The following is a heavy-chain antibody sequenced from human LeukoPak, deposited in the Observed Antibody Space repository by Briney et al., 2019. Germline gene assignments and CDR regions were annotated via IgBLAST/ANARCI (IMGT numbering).Heavy chain of an antibody. D-gene: IGHD3-9*01. Sequence: GGSLRLSCAASGFTFSSYSMNWVRQAPGKGLEWVSSISSSSSYIYYADSVKGRFTISRDNAKNSLYLQMNSLRAEDTAVYYCARDSHILRYFDWLSPKYFDYWGQGTLVTVSS. CDR2: ISSSSSYI. V-gene: IGHV3-21*01. J-gene: IGHJ4*02. CDR3: ARDSHILRYFDWLSPKYFDY. CDR1: GFTFSSYS.